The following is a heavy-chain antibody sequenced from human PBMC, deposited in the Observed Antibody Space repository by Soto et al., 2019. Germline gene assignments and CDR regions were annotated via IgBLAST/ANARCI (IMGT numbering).Heavy chain of an antibody. CDR2: IIPIFGTA. V-gene: IGHV1-69*13. J-gene: IGHJ5*02. CDR3: AREPGYCSGGSCYWLGWFDP. D-gene: IGHD2-15*01. Sequence: SVKVSCKASGGTFSSYAISWVRQAPGQGLEWMGGIIPIFGTANYAQKFQGRVTITADESTSTAYMELSSLRSEDTAVYYCAREPGYCSGGSCYWLGWFDPWGQGTLVTV. CDR1: GGTFSSYA.